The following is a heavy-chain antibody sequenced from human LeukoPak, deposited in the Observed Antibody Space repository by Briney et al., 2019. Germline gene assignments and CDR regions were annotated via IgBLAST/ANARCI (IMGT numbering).Heavy chain of an antibody. V-gene: IGHV3-48*04. CDR2: ISSGSSII. Sequence: GGSLRLSCAASGFTFSSYGMHWVRQAPGKGLEWVSYISSGSSIIFYADSVKGRFTISRDNAFNSLFLQMNSLRAEDTAVYYCAREYSRSSGRAFDIWGQGTMVTVSS. CDR3: AREYSRSSGRAFDI. CDR1: GFTFSSYG. D-gene: IGHD6-6*01. J-gene: IGHJ3*02.